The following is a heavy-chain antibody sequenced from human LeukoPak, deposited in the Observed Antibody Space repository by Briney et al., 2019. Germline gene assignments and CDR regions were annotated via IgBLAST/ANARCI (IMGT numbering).Heavy chain of an antibody. J-gene: IGHJ3*02. D-gene: IGHD2-15*01. CDR1: GRSLSGYY. Sequence: KPSETLSLTRAVYGRSLSGYYWSWIRPPARKGRDWIGEINHIGSTHYIPPLTSRFTISVDTSKNQFSLKLSSVTAADTAVYYCARVRWDIVVVVAAPFAFDIWGQGTMVTASS. CDR3: ARVRWDIVVVVAAPFAFDI. CDR2: INHIGST. V-gene: IGHV4-34*01.